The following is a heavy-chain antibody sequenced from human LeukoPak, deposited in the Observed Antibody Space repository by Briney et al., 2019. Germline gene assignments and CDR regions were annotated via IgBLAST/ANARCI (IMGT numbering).Heavy chain of an antibody. Sequence: GGSLRLSCAASGFTFSSYGMHWVRQAPGKGLEWVAVISYDGSNKYYADSVKSRFTISRDNSKNTLYLQMNSLRAEDTAVYYCAKDYRETGNYHWGQGTLVTVSS. CDR3: AKDYRETGNYH. J-gene: IGHJ5*02. V-gene: IGHV3-30*18. CDR2: ISYDGSNK. D-gene: IGHD4-23*01. CDR1: GFTFSSYG.